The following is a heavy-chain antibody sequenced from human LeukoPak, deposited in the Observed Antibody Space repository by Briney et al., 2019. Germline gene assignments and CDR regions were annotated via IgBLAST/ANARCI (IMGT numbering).Heavy chain of an antibody. Sequence: SGGSLRLSCAASGFSFDTYAMTWVRQAPGKGLEWVSGISGDGGSTYYAVSVKGRFTISGDNSKNTLYLQMNGLRPEDTAVYYCTLGSLYSSNWYGDYWGQGTLVTVSS. CDR2: ISGDGGST. J-gene: IGHJ4*02. V-gene: IGHV3-23*01. D-gene: IGHD6-13*01. CDR1: GFSFDTYA. CDR3: TLGSLYSSNWYGDY.